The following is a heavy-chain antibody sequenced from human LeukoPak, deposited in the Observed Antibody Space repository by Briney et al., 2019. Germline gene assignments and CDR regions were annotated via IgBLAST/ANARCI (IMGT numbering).Heavy chain of an antibody. Sequence: SETLSLTCTASGGSISSYYWSWIRQPPGKGLEWIGYIYYSGSTNYNPSLKSRVTISVDTSKNQFSLKLSSVTAADTAVYYCARGGPSDCSSTSCYTGDYWSQGTLVTVSS. CDR3: ARGGPSDCSSTSCYTGDY. J-gene: IGHJ4*02. D-gene: IGHD2-2*02. CDR1: GGSISSYY. CDR2: IYYSGST. V-gene: IGHV4-59*01.